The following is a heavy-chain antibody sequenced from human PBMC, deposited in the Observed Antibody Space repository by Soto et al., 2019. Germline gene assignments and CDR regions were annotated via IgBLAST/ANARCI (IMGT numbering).Heavy chain of an antibody. CDR3: ARGRGYSSSSRWFDP. CDR1: GGSISSGDYY. Sequence: PSETLSLTCTVSGGSISSGDYYWSWIRQPPGKGLEWIGYIYYSGSTYHNPSLKSRVTISVDTSKNQFSLKLSSVTAADTAVYYCARGRGYSSSSRWFDPWGQGTLVTVSS. CDR2: IYYSGST. D-gene: IGHD6-6*01. V-gene: IGHV4-30-4*01. J-gene: IGHJ5*02.